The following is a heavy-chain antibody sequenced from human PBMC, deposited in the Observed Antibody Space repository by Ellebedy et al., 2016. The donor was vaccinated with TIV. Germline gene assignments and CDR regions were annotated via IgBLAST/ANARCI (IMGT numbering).Heavy chain of an antibody. Sequence: GGSLRLXXAASGFTFSSYAMHWVRQAPGKGLEWVAIISYDGSNKYYADSVKGRFTISRDNSKNTLYLQMNSLRAEDTAMYYCASARSDSGNALWAFDIWGQGTMVTVSS. CDR1: GFTFSSYA. CDR2: ISYDGSNK. D-gene: IGHD3-10*01. V-gene: IGHV3-30-3*01. J-gene: IGHJ3*02. CDR3: ASARSDSGNALWAFDI.